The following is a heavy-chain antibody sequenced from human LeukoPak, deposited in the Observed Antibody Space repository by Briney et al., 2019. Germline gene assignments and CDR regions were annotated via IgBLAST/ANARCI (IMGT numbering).Heavy chain of an antibody. CDR3: ARISPDYYDSSGYFVDY. V-gene: IGHV4-59*01. D-gene: IGHD3-22*01. CDR1: GGSISSYY. CDR2: IHYSGST. Sequence: PSETLSLTCTVSGGSISSYYWSWIRQPPGKGLEWIGYIHYSGSTNYNPSLKSRVTISVDTSKNQFSLKLSSVTAADTAVYYCARISPDYYDSSGYFVDYWGQGTLVTVSS. J-gene: IGHJ4*02.